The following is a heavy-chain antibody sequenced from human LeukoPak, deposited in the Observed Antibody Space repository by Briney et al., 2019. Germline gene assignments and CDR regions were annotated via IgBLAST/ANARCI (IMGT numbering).Heavy chain of an antibody. J-gene: IGHJ4*02. D-gene: IGHD2-8*02. CDR2: IYYSGST. CDR3: AREDTGGLDY. Sequence: SETLSLTCSVSGGSISSSSHYWDWIRQPPGEGLEWIGSIYYSGSTYYNPSLKSRVTISVDTSKNQFSLKLISVTAADTAVYYCAREDTGGLDYWGQGTLVTVSS. V-gene: IGHV4-39*07. CDR1: GGSISSSSHY.